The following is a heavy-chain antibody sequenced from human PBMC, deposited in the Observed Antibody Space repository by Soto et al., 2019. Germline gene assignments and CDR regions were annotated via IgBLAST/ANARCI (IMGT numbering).Heavy chain of an antibody. D-gene: IGHD2-8*02. J-gene: IGHJ6*02. Sequence: SVKVSCKAYGYAFTGNYMRRVRQAPGQGLEWIGGIIPVFGTANYAQKFQGRFTITADGSTSTAYMGLSSLRCEDTAVYYCARVRDFPLYCSVRSFSGYYPIDVWGQGTTVTVSS. CDR2: IIPVFGTA. V-gene: IGHV1-69*13. CDR1: GYAFTGNY. CDR3: ARVRDFPLYCSVRSFSGYYPIDV.